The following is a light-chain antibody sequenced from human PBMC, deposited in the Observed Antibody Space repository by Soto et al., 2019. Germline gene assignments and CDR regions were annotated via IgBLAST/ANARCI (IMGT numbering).Light chain of an antibody. V-gene: IGLV2-11*01. Sequence: QSALTQPRSVSGSPGQSVTISCTGTSSDVGGYTFVSWYQQHPGKAPKLMIYDVSKRPSGVPDRFSGSKSGNTASLTISGLQAEDEADYHCCSFAGNYNWVFGGGTKVTVL. CDR2: DVS. CDR1: SSDVGGYTF. J-gene: IGLJ3*02. CDR3: CSFAGNYNWV.